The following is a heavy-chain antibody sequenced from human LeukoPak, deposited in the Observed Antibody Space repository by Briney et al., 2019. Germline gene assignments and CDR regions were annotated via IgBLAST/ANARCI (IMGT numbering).Heavy chain of an antibody. CDR3: ARAANYYDNLNWFDP. V-gene: IGHV3-21*01. J-gene: IGHJ5*02. CDR2: ISSSSYI. D-gene: IGHD3-22*01. CDR1: GFTVSYNS. Sequence: GGSLRLSCAASGFTVSYNSMNWVRQAPGKGLEWDSSISSSSYIYYADSVKGRFTISRDNAKNSLYLQMNSLRAEDTAVYYCARAANYYDNLNWFDPWGQGTLVTVSS.